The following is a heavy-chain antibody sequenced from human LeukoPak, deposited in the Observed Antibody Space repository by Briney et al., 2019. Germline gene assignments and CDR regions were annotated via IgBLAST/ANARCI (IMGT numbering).Heavy chain of an antibody. CDR1: GGSISSYY. J-gene: IGHJ3*02. D-gene: IGHD5-24*01. CDR2: IYYSGST. Sequence: SETLSLTCTVFGGSISSYYWSWIRQPPGKGLEWIGYIYYSGSTNYNPSLKSRVTISVDTSKNQFSLKLSSVTAADTAVYYCARVEDGYNYGNDAFDIWGQGTMVTVSS. CDR3: ARVEDGYNYGNDAFDI. V-gene: IGHV4-59*01.